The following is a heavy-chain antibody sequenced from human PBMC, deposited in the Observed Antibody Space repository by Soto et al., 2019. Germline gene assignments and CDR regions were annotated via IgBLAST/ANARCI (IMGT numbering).Heavy chain of an antibody. J-gene: IGHJ6*02. V-gene: IGHV1-69*01. CDR1: GGTFSSYA. D-gene: IGHD6-19*01. CDR3: ARAEEAAVAGRYYDGMDV. CDR2: IIPIFGTA. Sequence: QVQLVQSGAEVKKPGSSVKVSCKASGGTFSSYAISWVRQAPGQGLEWMGGIIPIFGTANYAQKFQGRVTITADESTRTAYMELSSLRYEDTAVYYCARAEEAAVAGRYYDGMDVCGQGTTVTVSS.